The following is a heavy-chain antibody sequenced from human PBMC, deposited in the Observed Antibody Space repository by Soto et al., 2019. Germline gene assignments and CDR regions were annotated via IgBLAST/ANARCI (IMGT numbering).Heavy chain of an antibody. CDR1: GFTFSDYW. V-gene: IGHV3-74*01. CDR2: IKFDGSFT. J-gene: IGHJ6*02. Sequence: EVQLVESGGGLVQPGGSLRLSCVASGFTFSDYWMHWVRQAPGKGLVWASRIKFDGSFTSHADSVKGRFTISRDNARNTGHLQMDSLRAEDTGVDYCARGLRKYYGVDVWGQGTTVTVSS. D-gene: IGHD4-17*01. CDR3: ARGLRKYYGVDV.